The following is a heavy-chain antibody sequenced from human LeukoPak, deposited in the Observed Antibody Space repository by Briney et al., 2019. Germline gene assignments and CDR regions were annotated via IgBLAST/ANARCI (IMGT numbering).Heavy chain of an antibody. J-gene: IGHJ4*02. CDR1: GFTFSSYW. D-gene: IGHD5-24*01. CDR2: IKQDGSEK. CDR3: ARDGSRDGYPFDY. Sequence: GGSLRLSCAASGFTFSSYWMSWVRQAPGKGLEWVANIKQDGSEKYYVDSVKGRFTISRDNAKNSLYLQMNSLRAEDTAVYYCARDGSRDGYPFDYWGQGTLVTVSS. V-gene: IGHV3-7*03.